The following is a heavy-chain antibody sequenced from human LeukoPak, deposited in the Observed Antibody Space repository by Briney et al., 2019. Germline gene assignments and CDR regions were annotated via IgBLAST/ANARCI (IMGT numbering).Heavy chain of an antibody. V-gene: IGHV4-39*01. D-gene: IGHD3-10*01. J-gene: IGHJ4*02. CDR3: ARQVLLAFDY. CDR1: GGSISSTSYY. CDR2: VFYTGTT. Sequence: PSETLSPTCSVSGGSISSTSYYWDWIRQPPGKGLEWIGTVFYTGTTYYNPSLKSRVTISVDTSNNQFSLKLSSVTAADTALYYCARQVLLAFDYWGQGALVTVPS.